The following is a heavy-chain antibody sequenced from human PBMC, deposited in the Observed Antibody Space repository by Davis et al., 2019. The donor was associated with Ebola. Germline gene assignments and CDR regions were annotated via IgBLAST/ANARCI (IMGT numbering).Heavy chain of an antibody. CDR1: GYSFTSYD. D-gene: IGHD2-2*01. J-gene: IGHJ6*04. CDR3: ARGALGYCSSTSCYGGGYYYYGMDV. CDR2: INPSGGST. Sequence: ASVKVSCKASGYSFTSYDINWVRQAPGQGLEWMGIINPSGGSTSYAQKFQGRVTMTRDTSTSTVYMELSSLRSEDTAVYYCARGALGYCSSTSCYGGGYYYYGMDVWGKGTTVTVSS. V-gene: IGHV1-46*01.